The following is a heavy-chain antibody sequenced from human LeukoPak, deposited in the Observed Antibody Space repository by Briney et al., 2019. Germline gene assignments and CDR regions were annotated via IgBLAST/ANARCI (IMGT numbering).Heavy chain of an antibody. J-gene: IGHJ5*02. CDR2: INPNSGAT. CDR3: ARDRGCSSTTSCHTGGDWFDT. D-gene: IGHD2-2*02. V-gene: IGHV1-2*02. Sequence: ASVKVSCKASGYTFTGYYIHWVRQAPGQGLEWMGWINPNSGATNYAQKFQGRVTMTRDTSISTAYMELSRLRSDDTAVYFCARDRGCSSTTSCHTGGDWFDTWGQGTLVTVSS. CDR1: GYTFTGYY.